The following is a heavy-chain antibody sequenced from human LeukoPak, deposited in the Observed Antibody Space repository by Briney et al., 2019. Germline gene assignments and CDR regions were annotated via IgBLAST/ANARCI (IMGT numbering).Heavy chain of an antibody. D-gene: IGHD4-11*01. Sequence: ASVKVSCKVSGYTLTELSMHWVRQAPGQGLEWMGWINTNSGGTNYAQKFQGRVTMTRDTSISTAYMELRGLRSDDTAVYYCARGGLPIYYYYIDVWGKGTTVTVSS. CDR3: ARGGLPIYYYYIDV. J-gene: IGHJ6*03. CDR1: GYTLTELS. V-gene: IGHV1-2*02. CDR2: INTNSGGT.